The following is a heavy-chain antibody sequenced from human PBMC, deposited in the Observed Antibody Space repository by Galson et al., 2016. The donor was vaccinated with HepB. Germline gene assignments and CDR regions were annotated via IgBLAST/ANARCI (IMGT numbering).Heavy chain of an antibody. CDR3: AKQGDVSFDY. D-gene: IGHD5-24*01. Sequence: SVKVSCKASGYIFGGFYIYWLRQAPGQALEWVGWINPKNGVTKAAQKFLGRVTMTRDTSINTSYMELARLASGDTAIYYCAKQGDVSFDYWGQGTLVTVSS. CDR2: INPKNGVT. V-gene: IGHV1-2*02. CDR1: GYIFGGFY. J-gene: IGHJ4*02.